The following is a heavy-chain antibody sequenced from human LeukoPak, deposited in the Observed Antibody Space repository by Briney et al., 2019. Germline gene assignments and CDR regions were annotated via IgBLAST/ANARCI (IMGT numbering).Heavy chain of an antibody. CDR3: AKDLDIVATITGN. V-gene: IGHV3-23*01. J-gene: IGHJ4*02. CDR2: VSGSGGST. D-gene: IGHD5-12*01. CDR1: GFTFSSYA. Sequence: GGSLRLSCAASGFTFSSYAMSWVRQAPGKGLEWAAGVSGSGGSTYYADSVKGRFTISRDNSKNTLYLQMNSLRAEDTAVYYCAKDLDIVATITGNWGQGTLVTVSS.